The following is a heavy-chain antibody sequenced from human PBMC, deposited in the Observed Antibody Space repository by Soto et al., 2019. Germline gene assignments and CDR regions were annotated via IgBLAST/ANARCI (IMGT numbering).Heavy chain of an antibody. CDR2: IWYDGSNK. V-gene: IGHV3-33*01. CDR3: ARDNGSPYDFWSGYHATPDY. D-gene: IGHD3-3*01. Sequence: QVQLVESGGGVVQPGRSLRLSCAASGFTFSSYGMHWVRQAPGKGLEWVAVIWYDGSNKYYADSVKGRFTISRDNSKNKLYLQMNSLRAEGTAVYYWARDNGSPYDFWSGYHATPDYWGQGTLVTVSS. J-gene: IGHJ4*02. CDR1: GFTFSSYG.